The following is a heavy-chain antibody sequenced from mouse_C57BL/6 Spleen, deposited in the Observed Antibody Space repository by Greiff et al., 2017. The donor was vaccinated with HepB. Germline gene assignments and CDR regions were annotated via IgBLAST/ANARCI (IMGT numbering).Heavy chain of an antibody. D-gene: IGHD2-1*01. CDR1: GYSFTGYF. CDR2: INPYNGDT. CDR3: AREENYGKKGGYFDV. V-gene: IGHV1-20*01. Sequence: EVQRVESGPELVKPGDSVKISCKASGYSFTGYFMNWVLQSHGKSLEWIGRINPYNGDTFYNQKFTGQATLTVDKSSSKAHMELRSQTSEDSAVYYCAREENYGKKGGYFDVWGTGTTVTVSS. J-gene: IGHJ1*03.